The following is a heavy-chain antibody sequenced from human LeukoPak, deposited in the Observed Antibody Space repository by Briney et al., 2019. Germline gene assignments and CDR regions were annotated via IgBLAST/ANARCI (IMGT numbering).Heavy chain of an antibody. CDR3: ARGGVGGYDYFDS. J-gene: IGHJ4*02. V-gene: IGHV4-30-4*01. D-gene: IGHD5-12*01. CDR1: GGSISSDDYY. CDR2: ITYSGST. Sequence: SETLSLTCTVSGGSISSDDYYWSWIRQPPGKGLEWIGHITYSGSTDYSPSLRSRVTMSVDTSKNQFSLKPNAVTAAETAMYFCARGGVGGYDYFDSWGQGTLVAVSS.